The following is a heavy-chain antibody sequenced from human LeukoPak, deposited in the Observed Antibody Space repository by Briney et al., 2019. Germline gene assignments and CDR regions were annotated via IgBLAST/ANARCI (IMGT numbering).Heavy chain of an antibody. V-gene: IGHV4-59*12. J-gene: IGHJ5*02. CDR2: IHNSATT. CDR3: ARSRGGFGDYGSWFDP. CDR1: GGSLSSYF. Sequence: PSETVSLTWTVAGGSLSSYFWSWIRQPPGKGLEWIGYIHNSATTNCNPSLKSRVTISLDTAKNQFSLKLTSVTAADTAVYFCARSRGGFGDYGSWFDPWGQGTLVTVSS. D-gene: IGHD4-17*01.